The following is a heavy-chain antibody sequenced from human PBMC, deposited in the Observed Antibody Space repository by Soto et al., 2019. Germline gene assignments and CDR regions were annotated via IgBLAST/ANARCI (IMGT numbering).Heavy chain of an antibody. CDR2: TYYRSKWYN. D-gene: IGHD5-12*01. CDR3: ARVEGGSGYDSADAFDI. J-gene: IGHJ3*02. Sequence: SQTLSLTCAISVDSVSSNSAAWNWIRQSPSRGLEWLGRTYYRSKWYNDYAVSVKSRITINPDTSKNQFSLQLNSVTPEDTAVYYCARVEGGSGYDSADAFDIWGQGTMVTVSS. CDR1: VDSVSSNSAA. V-gene: IGHV6-1*01.